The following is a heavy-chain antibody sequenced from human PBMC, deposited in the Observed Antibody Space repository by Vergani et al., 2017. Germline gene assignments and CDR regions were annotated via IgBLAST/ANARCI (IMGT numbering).Heavy chain of an antibody. CDR1: GYTFTSYD. CDR2: MNPNSGNT. D-gene: IGHD4-11*01. CDR3: ARVETREMTTGDYRFDP. V-gene: IGHV1-8*01. Sequence: QVQVVQSGAEVKKSGASVKVSCKASGYTFTSYDINWVRQATGQGLEWMGWMNPNSGNTGYAQKFQGRVTMTRDTSISTAYMELTSLRSDDTAVYYCARVETREMTTGDYRFDPWGQGTLVTVSS. J-gene: IGHJ5*02.